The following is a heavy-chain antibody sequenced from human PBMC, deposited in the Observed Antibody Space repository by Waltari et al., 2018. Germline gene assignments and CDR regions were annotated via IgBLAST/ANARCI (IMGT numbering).Heavy chain of an antibody. Sequence: EVQVVESGGALVQPGGSLRLSCVVSELTFSRYWMTWVRQASGRGREGVGNRNYDGSEKNYGDSVRGRFTISRDNARNTVYLQMNSLRSEDTAVYYCATFRWLGYWGQGTLVTVSS. V-gene: IGHV3-7*03. D-gene: IGHD3-10*01. CDR3: ATFRWLGY. CDR1: ELTFSRYW. CDR2: RNYDGSEK. J-gene: IGHJ4*02.